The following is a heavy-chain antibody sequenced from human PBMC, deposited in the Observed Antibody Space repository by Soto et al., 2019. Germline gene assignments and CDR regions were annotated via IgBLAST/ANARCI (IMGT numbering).Heavy chain of an antibody. V-gene: IGHV3-74*01. D-gene: IGHD2-2*01. CDR3: AKDRTSRSPGPDY. J-gene: IGHJ4*02. CDR2: INSDGSST. CDR1: GFTFSSYW. Sequence: GGSLRLSCAASGFTFSSYWMHWVRQAPGKGLVWVSRINSDGSSTNYADSVKGRFTISRDNFKNTVYLQMNSLRAEDTAVYYCAKDRTSRSPGPDYWGQGTLVTVSS.